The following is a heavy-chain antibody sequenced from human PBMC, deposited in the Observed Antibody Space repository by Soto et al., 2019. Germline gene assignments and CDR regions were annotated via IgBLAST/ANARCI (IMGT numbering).Heavy chain of an antibody. J-gene: IGHJ4*02. CDR1: GFTFSRHT. CDR3: AREVYYDVWSGFNTHQYYLDD. Sequence: QVQLVESGGGGVQPGRSLRLSCPASGFTFSRHTMHWVRHAPGKGLEWVAAISDDGSNTYYAHSVKGRFTISRDKSKNTLYLQMNSLSSEDTAVQHCAREVYYDVWSGFNTHQYYLDDWGQGTLVTVSS. D-gene: IGHD3-3*01. V-gene: IGHV3-30-3*01. CDR2: ISDDGSNT.